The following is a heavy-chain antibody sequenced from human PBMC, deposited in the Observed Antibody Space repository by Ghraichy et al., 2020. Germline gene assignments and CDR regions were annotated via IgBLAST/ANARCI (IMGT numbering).Heavy chain of an antibody. Sequence: SQTLSLTCAVYGGSFSGYYWSWIRQPPGKGLEWIGEINHSGSTNYNPSLKSRVTISVDTSKNQFSLKLSSVTAADTAVYYCARGAHIVVVTAIPLRYWGQGTLVTVSS. D-gene: IGHD2-21*02. CDR3: ARGAHIVVVTAIPLRY. CDR2: INHSGST. J-gene: IGHJ4*02. CDR1: GGSFSGYY. V-gene: IGHV4-34*01.